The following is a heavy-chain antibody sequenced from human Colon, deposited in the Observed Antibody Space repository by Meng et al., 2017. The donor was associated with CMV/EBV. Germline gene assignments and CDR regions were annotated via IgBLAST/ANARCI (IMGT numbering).Heavy chain of an antibody. J-gene: IGHJ5*02. Sequence: GSLRLSCTVSLGYIKTSYWSWIRRPPGKGLEWFGSIYFNGSTNHNPSLTRRITMSVDTSKNQFSLRLRSVTAADTAFYYCARDRRDIMATVVRGNWFDPWGQGTPVTVSS. CDR2: IYFNGST. D-gene: IGHD5-12*01. CDR3: ARDRRDIMATVVRGNWFDP. CDR1: LGYIKTSY. V-gene: IGHV4-59*01.